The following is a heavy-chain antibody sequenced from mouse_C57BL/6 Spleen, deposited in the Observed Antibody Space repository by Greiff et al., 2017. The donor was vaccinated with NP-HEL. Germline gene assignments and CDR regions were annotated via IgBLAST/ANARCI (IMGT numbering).Heavy chain of an antibody. V-gene: IGHV1-18*01. CDR3: ARGPLITTVVAEAMDY. Sequence: EVQLQQSGPELVKPGASVKIPCKASGYTFTDYNMDWVKQSHGKSLEWIGDINPNNGGTIYNQKFKGKATLTVDKSSSTAYMELRSLTSEDTAVYYCARGPLITTVVAEAMDYWGQGTSVTVSS. J-gene: IGHJ4*01. CDR1: GYTFTDYN. CDR2: INPNNGGT. D-gene: IGHD1-1*01.